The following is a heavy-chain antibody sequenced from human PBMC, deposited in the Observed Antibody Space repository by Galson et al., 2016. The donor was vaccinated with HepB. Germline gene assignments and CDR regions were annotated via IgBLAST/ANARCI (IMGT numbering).Heavy chain of an antibody. CDR2: ISSTGKDT. V-gene: IGHV3-23*01. CDR1: GFTFSSYA. Sequence: SLRLSCAASGFTFSSYAMSWVRRVPGKGLEWVSAISSTGKDTYYAYSARGRFTISRDNSKNMVSLQMNSLRAEDTAVYYCVTDSSGWRFDYWGQGTPVTVSA. J-gene: IGHJ4*02. CDR3: VTDSSGWRFDY. D-gene: IGHD6-19*01.